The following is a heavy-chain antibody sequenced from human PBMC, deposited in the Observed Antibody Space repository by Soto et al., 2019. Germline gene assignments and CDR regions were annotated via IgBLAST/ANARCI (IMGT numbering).Heavy chain of an antibody. Sequence: SETLSLTCPVSGGPISSYYWSWIRQPPGKGLEWIGYIYYSGSTNYNPSLKSRVTISVDTSKNQFSLKLSSVTAADTAVYYCVRHPVRYRSVDFWSGYHPEAYYMDVWGKGTTVTVPS. J-gene: IGHJ6*03. CDR2: IYYSGST. CDR1: GGPISSYY. CDR3: VRHPVRYRSVDFWSGYHPEAYYMDV. D-gene: IGHD3-3*01. V-gene: IGHV4-59*08.